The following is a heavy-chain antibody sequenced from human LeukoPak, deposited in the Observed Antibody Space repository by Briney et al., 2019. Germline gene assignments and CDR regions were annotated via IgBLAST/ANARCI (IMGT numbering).Heavy chain of an antibody. V-gene: IGHV3-30*04. J-gene: IGHJ4*02. Sequence: PGGSLRLSCAASGFTFSSFTMHWVRQAPGKGLEWVAVISYDGSNTYYADSVKGRFTISRDNSKNTLYLQMNSLRAEDTAVYYCASNLRVGELLSPIDYWGQGTLVTVSS. D-gene: IGHD3-10*01. CDR1: GFTFSSFT. CDR2: ISYDGSNT. CDR3: ASNLRVGELLSPIDY.